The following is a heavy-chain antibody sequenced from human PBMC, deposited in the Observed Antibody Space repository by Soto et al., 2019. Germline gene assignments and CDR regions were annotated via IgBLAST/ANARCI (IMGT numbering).Heavy chain of an antibody. CDR2: ISSSSSYI. D-gene: IGHD3-3*01. V-gene: IGHV3-21*01. Sequence: GGSLRLSCAASGFTFSSYSMNWVRQAPGKGLEWVSSISSSSSYIYYADSVKGRFTISRDNAKNSLYLQMNSLRAEDTAVYYCAPTRGVMGDFDYWGQGTLVTVSS. J-gene: IGHJ4*02. CDR3: APTRGVMGDFDY. CDR1: GFTFSSYS.